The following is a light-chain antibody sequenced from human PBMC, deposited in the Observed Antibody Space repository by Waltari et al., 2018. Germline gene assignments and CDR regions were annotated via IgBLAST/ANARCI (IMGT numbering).Light chain of an antibody. Sequence: QSALTQPASVSGSPGQSIAISCTGTSSDVGVHNSVSWYQQPPGKAPKLMFYEVRNRPSGGSNRFSGSKSGNPASLTISGLQAEDEADYYCCSYTSNSFSYVFGTGTKVTVL. CDR1: SSDVGVHNS. CDR3: CSYTSNSFSYV. J-gene: IGLJ1*01. V-gene: IGLV2-14*01. CDR2: EVR.